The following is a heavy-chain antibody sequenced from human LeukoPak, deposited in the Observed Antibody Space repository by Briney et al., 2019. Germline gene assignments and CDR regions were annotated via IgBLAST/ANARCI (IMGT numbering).Heavy chain of an antibody. CDR1: GFTFGSYG. CDR2: IWYDGSNK. V-gene: IGHV3-33*01. D-gene: IGHD6-13*01. Sequence: GGSLRLSCAASGFTFGSYGMHWVRQAPGKGLEWVAVIWYDGSNKYYADSVKGRFTISRDNSKNTLYLQMNSLRAEDTAVYYCASAGIAAAGTGLTDHWGQGTLVTVSS. CDR3: ASAGIAAAGTGLTDH. J-gene: IGHJ4*02.